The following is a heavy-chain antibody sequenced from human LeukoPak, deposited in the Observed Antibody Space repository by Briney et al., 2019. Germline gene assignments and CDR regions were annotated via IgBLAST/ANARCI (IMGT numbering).Heavy chain of an antibody. CDR2: IYYSGST. V-gene: IGHV4-39*01. J-gene: IGHJ6*02. Sequence: SETLSPTCTVSGGSISSSSYYWGWIRQPPGKGLEWIGSIYYSGSTYYNPSLKSRVTISVDTSKNQFSLKLSSVTAADTAVYYCARGKRIQLWLPGSYAMDVWGQGTTVTVSS. CDR3: ARGKRIQLWLPGSYAMDV. D-gene: IGHD5-18*01. CDR1: GGSISSSSYY.